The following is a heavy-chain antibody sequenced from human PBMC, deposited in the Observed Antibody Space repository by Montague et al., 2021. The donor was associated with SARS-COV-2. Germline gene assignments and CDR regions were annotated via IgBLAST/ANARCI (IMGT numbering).Heavy chain of an antibody. D-gene: IGHD5-24*01. J-gene: IGHJ5*02. CDR3: AREDRWNWFDP. CDR1: GGSISSDY. CDR2: IYYRWAT. V-gene: IGHV4-59*01. Sequence: SETLSLTCSVSGGSISSDYWSWIRQPPGKGLEWIGYIYYRWATNYKPSLNSRVTFLIDTSKNQFSLKLISVTAADTAVYFCAREDRWNWFDPWGQGVLVTVSS.